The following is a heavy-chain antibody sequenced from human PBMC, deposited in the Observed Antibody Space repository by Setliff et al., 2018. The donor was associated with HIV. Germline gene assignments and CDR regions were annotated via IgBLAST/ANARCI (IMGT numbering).Heavy chain of an antibody. CDR1: GYTFNNYG. CDR2: INTHSGYT. CDR3: ARTASVTMIRGSLRP. Sequence: ASVKVSCKASGYTFNNYGISWVRQAPGQGLEWMGWINTHSGYTNYAQNVQGRVTVTRDTSITTTYMELSSLSSDDTAVYYCARTASVTMIRGSLRPWGQGTLVTVSS. D-gene: IGHD3-10*01. J-gene: IGHJ5*02. V-gene: IGHV1-18*01.